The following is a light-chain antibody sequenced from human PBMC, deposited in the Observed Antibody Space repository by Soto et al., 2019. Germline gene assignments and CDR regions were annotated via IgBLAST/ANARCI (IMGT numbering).Light chain of an antibody. CDR2: DAS. J-gene: IGKJ4*01. CDR3: QQYDNFPLT. Sequence: DIQMTQSPSTLSASVGGRVTITFRASQSISSWLAWYQQKPGKAPKLLIYDASNLETGVPSRFSGGGSGTDFTFTISSLQPEDFATYYCQQYDNFPLTFGGGTKVDIK. CDR1: QSISSW. V-gene: IGKV1-5*01.